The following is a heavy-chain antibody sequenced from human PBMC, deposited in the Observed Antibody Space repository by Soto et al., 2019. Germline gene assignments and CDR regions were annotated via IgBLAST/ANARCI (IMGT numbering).Heavy chain of an antibody. Sequence: SETLSLTCAVSGYSISSGYYWGWIRQPPGKGLEWIGSIYYSGSTYYNPSLKSRVTISVDMSKNQFSLKLSSVTAADTAVYYCARLRRADAGAYYSDVWGQGTTVTVSS. D-gene: IGHD3-10*01. J-gene: IGHJ6*02. CDR3: ARLRRADAGAYYSDV. V-gene: IGHV4-38-2*01. CDR1: GYSISSGYY. CDR2: IYYSGST.